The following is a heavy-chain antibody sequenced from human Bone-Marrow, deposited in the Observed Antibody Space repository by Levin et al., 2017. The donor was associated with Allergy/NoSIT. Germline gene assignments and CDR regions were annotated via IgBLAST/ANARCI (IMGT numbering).Heavy chain of an antibody. Sequence: LSLTCAVSGVSVRSTYMSWVRQAPGKGLEWVPVVYSGGGTFYADSVKGRFTISRDISKNTVYLQMNSLRADDSAVYYCAKNLGPAAIPYYYGMDVWGQGTTVIVSS. D-gene: IGHD2-2*01. CDR3: AKNLGPAAIPYYYGMDV. V-gene: IGHV3-53*01. CDR1: GVSVRSTY. CDR2: VYSGGGT. J-gene: IGHJ6*02.